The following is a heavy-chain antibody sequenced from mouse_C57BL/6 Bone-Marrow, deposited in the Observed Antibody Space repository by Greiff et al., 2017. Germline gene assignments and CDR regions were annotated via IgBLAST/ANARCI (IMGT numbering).Heavy chain of an antibody. CDR1: GYSITSGYY. V-gene: IGHV3-6*01. Sequence: EVKLVESGPGLVKPSQSLSLTCSVTGYSITSGYYWNWIRQFPGNKLEWMGYISYDGSNNYNPSLKNRISITRDTSKNQFFLKLNSVTTEDTATYYCARHEFDYWGQGTTLTVSS. CDR3: ARHEFDY. CDR2: ISYDGSN. J-gene: IGHJ2*01.